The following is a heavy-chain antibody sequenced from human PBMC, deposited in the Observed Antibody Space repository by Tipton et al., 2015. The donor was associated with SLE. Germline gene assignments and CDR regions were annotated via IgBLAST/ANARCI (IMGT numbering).Heavy chain of an antibody. CDR1: GFTFDDYG. Sequence: SLRLSCAASGFTFDDYGMSWVRQAPGKGLEWVSGINWNGGSTGYADSVKGRFTISRDNAKNSLYLQMNSLRAEDTALYYCARVLRGGSYLGCFDYWGQGTLVTVSS. CDR3: ARVLRGGSYLGCFDY. J-gene: IGHJ4*02. D-gene: IGHD1-26*01. V-gene: IGHV3-20*04. CDR2: INWNGGST.